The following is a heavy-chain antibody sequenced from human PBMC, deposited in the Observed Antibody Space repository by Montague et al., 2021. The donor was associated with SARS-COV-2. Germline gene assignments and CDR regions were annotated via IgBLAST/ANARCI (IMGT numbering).Heavy chain of an antibody. CDR1: GGSISSGGYY. J-gene: IGHJ4*02. Sequence: TLSLTCSVSGGSISSGGYYWSWIRQHPGKGLEWIGYIYYSGSTYYXPSLKSRVTISVDTSKNQFSLKLSSVTAADTAVYYCARPASSLTFLTTVVTTFDVWGQGTLVTVSS. V-gene: IGHV4-31*03. CDR3: ARPASSLTFLTTVVTTFDV. D-gene: IGHD4-23*01. CDR2: IYYSGST.